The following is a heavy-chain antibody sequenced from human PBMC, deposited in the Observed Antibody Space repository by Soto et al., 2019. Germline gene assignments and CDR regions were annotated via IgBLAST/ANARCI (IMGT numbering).Heavy chain of an antibody. CDR3: ARGGYYYDSSVPLNWFDP. CDR1: GGSIISYY. D-gene: IGHD3-22*01. CDR2: IYYSGST. V-gene: IGHV4-59*01. Sequence: PSETLSLTCTVSGGSIISYYWSWSRQPPGKGLEWIGYIYYSGSTNYNPSLKSRVTISVDTSKNQFSLKLSSVTAADTAVYYCARGGYYYDSSVPLNWFDPWGQGTLVTVSS. J-gene: IGHJ5*02.